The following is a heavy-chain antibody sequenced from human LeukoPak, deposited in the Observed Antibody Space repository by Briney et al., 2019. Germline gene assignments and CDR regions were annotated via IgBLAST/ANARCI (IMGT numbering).Heavy chain of an antibody. CDR3: AKVASVIVTYYYMDV. V-gene: IGHV3-30*02. Sequence: PGGSLRLSCAASGFTFSSYGMHWVRQAPGKGLEGGAFIRYDGSNEYYADSVKGRFTISRDNSKNTLYLQMNSLRAEDTAVYYCAKVASVIVTYYYMDVWGKGTTVTIAS. CDR2: IRYDGSNE. J-gene: IGHJ6*03. D-gene: IGHD3-16*02. CDR1: GFTFSSYG.